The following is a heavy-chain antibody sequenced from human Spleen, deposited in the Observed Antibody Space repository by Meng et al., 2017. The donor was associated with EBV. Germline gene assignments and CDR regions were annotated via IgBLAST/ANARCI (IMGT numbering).Heavy chain of an antibody. Sequence: QVQLVQSGAEVKKPGAVGKVACKASGYTFSSYGLSWVRQAPGQGLEWMGWISPYNGNTNYAQKFQGRVTMTTDTSTSIGYMELRSLSSDDTAVYYCARVGVIIPYDYWGQGTLVTVSS. D-gene: IGHD3-10*01. CDR3: ARVGVIIPYDY. V-gene: IGHV1-18*01. CDR1: GYTFSSYG. CDR2: ISPYNGNT. J-gene: IGHJ4*02.